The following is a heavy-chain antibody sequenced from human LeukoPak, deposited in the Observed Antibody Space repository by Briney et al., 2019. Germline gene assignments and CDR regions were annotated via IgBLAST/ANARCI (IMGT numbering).Heavy chain of an antibody. CDR1: GFTFSSYW. V-gene: IGHV3-7*01. D-gene: IGHD3-10*01. CDR3: ANDLYYYGSGSYFDY. J-gene: IGHJ4*02. Sequence: AGGSLRLSCVASGFTFSSYWMSWVRQAPGKGLEWVANIKRDGSEKYYMDSVKGRFTISRDNAENSLYLQMNSLRAEDTAVYYCANDLYYYGSGSYFDYWGQGTLVTVSS. CDR2: IKRDGSEK.